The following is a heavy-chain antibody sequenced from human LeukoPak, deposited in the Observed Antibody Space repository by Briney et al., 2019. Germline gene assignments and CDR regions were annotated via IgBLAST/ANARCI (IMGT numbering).Heavy chain of an antibody. CDR2: ISYDGSNK. D-gene: IGHD3-16*01. Sequence: PGGSLRLSCAASGFTFSSYGMHWVRQAPGKGLEWVAVISYDGSNKYYADSVKGRFTISRDNAKNSLYLQMNSLRDEDTAVYYCARDLGDYDLYGMDVWGQGTTVTVSS. CDR1: GFTFSSYG. CDR3: ARDLGDYDLYGMDV. V-gene: IGHV3-30*03. J-gene: IGHJ6*02.